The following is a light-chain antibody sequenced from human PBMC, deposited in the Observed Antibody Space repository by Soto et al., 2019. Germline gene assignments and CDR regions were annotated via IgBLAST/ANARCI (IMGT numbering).Light chain of an antibody. CDR2: DVT. CDR3: CSNAGNGEA. V-gene: IGLV2-11*01. Sequence: LTQPPSVSGSPGQSVTISCTGTSSDIGAYNYVAWYQQHPGKAPKIVIYDVTRRPSGVPDRFSGSKSGNMASLTISGLQAEDEADYYCCSNAGNGEAFGTGSKVTVL. J-gene: IGLJ1*01. CDR1: SSDIGAYNY.